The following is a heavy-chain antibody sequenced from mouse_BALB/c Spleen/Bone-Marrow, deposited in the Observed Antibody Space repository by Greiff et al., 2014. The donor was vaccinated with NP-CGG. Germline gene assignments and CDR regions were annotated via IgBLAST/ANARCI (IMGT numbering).Heavy chain of an antibody. CDR3: ASYDYGYYFDY. V-gene: IGHV14-3*02. J-gene: IGHJ2*01. CDR1: GFNIKDTY. D-gene: IGHD2-4*01. Sequence: EVQLQQSGAELVKPGASVKLSCTTSGFNIKDTYMHWVKLRPEQGLEWIGRIVPANGNTKYAPKFQGKATITADTSSNTAYLQLSSLTSEDTAVYFCASYDYGYYFDYWGQGITLTVSS. CDR2: IVPANGNT.